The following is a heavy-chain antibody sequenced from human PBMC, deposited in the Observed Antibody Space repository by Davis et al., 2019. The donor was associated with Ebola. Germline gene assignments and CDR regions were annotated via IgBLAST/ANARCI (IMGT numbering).Heavy chain of an antibody. CDR3: ARHVDTAMAYFDY. V-gene: IGHV1-18*01. D-gene: IGHD5-18*01. Sequence: ASVKVSCKASGYTFTSYGLSWVRQAPGQGLEWMGWINTYNGNTNYAQNLQGRVTMTTATSTGTAYMELRSLRADDTAVYYCARHVDTAMAYFDYWGQGTLVTVSS. CDR2: INTYNGNT. J-gene: IGHJ4*02. CDR1: GYTFTSYG.